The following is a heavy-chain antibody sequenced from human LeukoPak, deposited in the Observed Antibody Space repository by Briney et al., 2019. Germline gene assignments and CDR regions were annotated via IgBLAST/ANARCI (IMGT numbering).Heavy chain of an antibody. Sequence: ASVKVSCKASGYTFTNYGISWVRQAPRQGLEWMGWINPNSGGTNYAQKFQGRVTMTRDTSISTAYMELSRLRSDDTAVYYCARDHMVRGVVTDYWGQGTLVTVSS. CDR2: INPNSGGT. CDR3: ARDHMVRGVVTDY. D-gene: IGHD3-10*01. V-gene: IGHV1-2*02. CDR1: GYTFTNYG. J-gene: IGHJ4*02.